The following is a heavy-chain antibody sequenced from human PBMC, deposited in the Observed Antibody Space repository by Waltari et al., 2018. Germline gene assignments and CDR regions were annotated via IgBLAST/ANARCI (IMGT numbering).Heavy chain of an antibody. CDR3: ARDYDFWSGDY. J-gene: IGHJ4*02. CDR1: GFTFSSYA. V-gene: IGHV3-30-3*01. CDR2: ISYDGSNK. D-gene: IGHD3-3*01. Sequence: QVQLVESGGGVVQPGRSLSISCAASGFTFSSYAMHWVRQAPGKGLEWVAVISYDGSNKYYADSVKGRFTISRDNSKNTLYLQMNSLRAEDTAVYYCARDYDFWSGDYWGQGTLVTVSS.